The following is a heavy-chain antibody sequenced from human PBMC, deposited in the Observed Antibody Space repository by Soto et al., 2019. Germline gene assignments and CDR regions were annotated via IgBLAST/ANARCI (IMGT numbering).Heavy chain of an antibody. J-gene: IGHJ6*02. D-gene: IGHD3-10*01. CDR2: ISGSGGST. V-gene: IGHV3-23*01. Sequence: GGSLRLSXAASGFTFSSYAMSWVRQAPGKGLEWVSAISGSGGSTYYADSVKGRFTISRDNSKNTLYLQMNSLRAEDTAVYYCAKEPRRWFGELYYYGMDVWGQGTTVTVSS. CDR1: GFTFSSYA. CDR3: AKEPRRWFGELYYYGMDV.